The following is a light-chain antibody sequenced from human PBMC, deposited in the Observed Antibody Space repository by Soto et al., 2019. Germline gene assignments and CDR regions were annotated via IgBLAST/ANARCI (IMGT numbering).Light chain of an antibody. CDR1: SGHNNYA. J-gene: IGLJ2*01. Sequence: QLVLTQSPSASASLGASVKLTCTLSSGHNNYAIAWHQQQPEKGPRFLMKLNSDGSHSKGDGIPDRFSGSSSGAERYLTISSLQSEDEADYYCQTWGTAIEVVFGGGTKLTVL. CDR2: LNSDGSH. V-gene: IGLV4-69*02. CDR3: QTWGTAIEVV.